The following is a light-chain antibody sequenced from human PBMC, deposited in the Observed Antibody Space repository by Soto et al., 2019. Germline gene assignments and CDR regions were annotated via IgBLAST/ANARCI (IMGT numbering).Light chain of an antibody. CDR3: QQYYSSPPWT. J-gene: IGKJ1*01. CDR1: QSVLFRSNNKNY. Sequence: DIVMTQSPDSLAVSLGERATINCKSSQSVLFRSNNKNYLAWYQQKPGQPPKLLIYWAYTRESGVPDRFSGSGSGTDFTLTINSLQAEDVAVYYCQQYYSSPPWTFGQGTKVEIK. V-gene: IGKV4-1*01. CDR2: WAY.